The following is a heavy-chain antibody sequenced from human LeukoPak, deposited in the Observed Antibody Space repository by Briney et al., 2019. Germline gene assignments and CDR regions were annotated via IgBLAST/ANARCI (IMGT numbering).Heavy chain of an antibody. CDR2: INHSVST. CDR3: ARARRSIAARPRDAFDI. Sequence: SQTLSLTCAVYAGSFSGYYWSWISQPPGNGLEWIGEINHSVSTNYNRSLKSRVTISVDTSKNQFSLKLSSVAAADTAVYYCARARRSIAARPRDAFDIWGQGTMVTVSS. J-gene: IGHJ3*02. CDR1: AGSFSGYY. D-gene: IGHD6-6*01. V-gene: IGHV4-34*01.